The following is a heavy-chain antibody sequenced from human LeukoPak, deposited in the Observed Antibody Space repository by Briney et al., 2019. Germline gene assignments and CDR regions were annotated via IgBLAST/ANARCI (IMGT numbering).Heavy chain of an antibody. V-gene: IGHV3-30*03. CDR1: GFTFSNYG. CDR2: ISYDGSNK. CDR3: ARPVTVPGYMDV. J-gene: IGHJ6*03. Sequence: GGSLRLSCAASGFTFSNYGMHWVRQAPGKGLEWVSFISYDGSNKYYADSVKGRFTISRDNAKNSLYLQMNSLRAEDTAVYYCARPVTVPGYMDVWGKGTTVTVSS. D-gene: IGHD2-21*02.